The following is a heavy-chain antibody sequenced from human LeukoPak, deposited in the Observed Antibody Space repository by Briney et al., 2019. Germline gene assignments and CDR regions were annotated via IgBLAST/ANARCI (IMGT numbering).Heavy chain of an antibody. CDR2: INSDGSST. V-gene: IGHV3-74*03. D-gene: IGHD6-13*01. Sequence: GTSLRLSCAASGFAFSSDWMHWVRQAPGKGLVWVSRINSDGSSTTYADSVKGRFTISRDNAKNTLYLQMNSLRAEDTALYYCASRWWYFDLWGRGTLVTVSS. CDR3: ASRWWYFDL. CDR1: GFAFSSDW. J-gene: IGHJ2*01.